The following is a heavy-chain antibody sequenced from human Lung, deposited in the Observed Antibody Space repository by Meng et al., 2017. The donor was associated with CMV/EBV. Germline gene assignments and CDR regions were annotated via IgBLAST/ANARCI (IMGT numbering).Heavy chain of an antibody. J-gene: IGHJ6*02. V-gene: IGHV3-74*01. Sequence: SCAASGFTFSSYWMHWVRQAPGKGLVWVSRINSDGSSTSYADSVKGRFTISRDNAKNTLYLQMNSLRAEDTAVYYCAREGYCSSTSCLYYYYYGMDVWXQGTTVTVSS. CDR3: AREGYCSSTSCLYYYYYGMDV. CDR2: INSDGSST. CDR1: GFTFSSYW. D-gene: IGHD2-2*01.